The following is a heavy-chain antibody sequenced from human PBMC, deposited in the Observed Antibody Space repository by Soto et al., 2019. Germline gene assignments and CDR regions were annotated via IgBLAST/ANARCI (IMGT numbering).Heavy chain of an antibody. V-gene: IGHV4-34*01. D-gene: IGHD2-15*01. CDR1: GGSFSGYY. CDR2: INHSGST. J-gene: IGHJ5*02. Sequence: PSETLSLTCAVYGGSFSGYYWSWIHQPPGKGLEWIGEINHSGSTNYNPSLKSRVTISVDTSKNQFSLKLSSVTAADTAVYYCARGANSGGSSLDWFDPWGQGTLVTVPQ. CDR3: ARGANSGGSSLDWFDP.